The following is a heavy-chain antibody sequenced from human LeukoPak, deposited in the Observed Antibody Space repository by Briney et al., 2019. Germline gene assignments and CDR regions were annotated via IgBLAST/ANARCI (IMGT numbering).Heavy chain of an antibody. J-gene: IGHJ4*02. V-gene: IGHV1-69*01. D-gene: IGHD3-16*01. CDR3: ASEDLGGSFDY. CDR1: GGTFSSYA. CDR2: IIPIFGTA. Sequence: ASVQFSCKASGGTFSSYAISWVRQAPGQGLEWMGGIIPIFGTANYAQKFQGRVTITADESTSTAYMELSSLRSEDTAVYYCASEDLGGSFDYWGQGTLVTVSS.